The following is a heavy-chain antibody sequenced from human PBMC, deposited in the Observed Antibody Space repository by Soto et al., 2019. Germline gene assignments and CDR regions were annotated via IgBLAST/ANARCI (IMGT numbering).Heavy chain of an antibody. V-gene: IGHV1-3*01. CDR2: INAGNGQT. D-gene: IGHD3-22*01. J-gene: IGHJ4*02. Sequence: ASVKVSCKASGYTFTSYAMHWVRQAPGQRFEWMGWINAGNGQTRYSQKFQNRVTITRDTSATTSSMELNSLTSEDTAVYYCARDVDSIPYYFDHWGQGTLVTVSS. CDR3: ARDVDSIPYYFDH. CDR1: GYTFTSYA.